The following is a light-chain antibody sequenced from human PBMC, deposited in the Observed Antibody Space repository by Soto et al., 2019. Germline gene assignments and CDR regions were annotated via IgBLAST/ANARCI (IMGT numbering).Light chain of an antibody. V-gene: IGLV2-14*03. CDR3: SSYRASSTTHYV. J-gene: IGLJ1*01. CDR2: DVS. Sequence: QSVLTQPASLSGSPGQSITISCTGTSSDVGGYNYVSWYQQHPGKAPKLMIYDVSNRRSGVSNRFSGSKSGNTASLTISGLQAEDEADYYCSSYRASSTTHYVFGTGTKVTVL. CDR1: SSDVGGYNY.